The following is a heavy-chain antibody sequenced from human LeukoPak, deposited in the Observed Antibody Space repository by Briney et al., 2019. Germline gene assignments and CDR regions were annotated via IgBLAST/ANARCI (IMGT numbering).Heavy chain of an antibody. CDR3: ARSNQADDY. CDR2: INPGGSSI. V-gene: IGHV3-74*01. CDR1: GFTFSNYW. D-gene: IGHD1-14*01. J-gene: IGHJ4*02. Sequence: GGSLRLSCAASGFTFSNYWMHWVRQVPGKGLVWVARINPGGSSITYADSVKGRFTISRVNAKNTLYLQMDSLRAEDTGVYYCARSNQADDYWGQGTLVTVSS.